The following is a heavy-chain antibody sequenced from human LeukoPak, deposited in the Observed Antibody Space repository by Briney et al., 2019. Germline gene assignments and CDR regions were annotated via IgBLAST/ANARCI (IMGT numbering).Heavy chain of an antibody. CDR1: GGSFSGYY. V-gene: IGHV4-59*10. CDR2: IYTSGST. J-gene: IGHJ4*02. CDR3: VGYSSSWPY. Sequence: SETLSLTCAVYGGSFSGYYWSWIRQPAGKGLEWIGRIYTSGSTNYNPSLKSRVTMSVDTSKNQFSLKLSSVTAADTAVYYCVGYSSSWPYWGQGTLVTVSS. D-gene: IGHD6-13*01.